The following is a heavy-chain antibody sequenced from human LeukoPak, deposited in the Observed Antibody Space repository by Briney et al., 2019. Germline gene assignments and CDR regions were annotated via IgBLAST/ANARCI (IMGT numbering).Heavy chain of an antibody. V-gene: IGHV4-38-2*01. CDR1: GYSISSGYY. D-gene: IGHD6-19*01. CDR3: ARQTAGTIDY. Sequence: SETLSLTCAVSGYSISSGYYWGWIRQPPGKGLEWIGTIYHNGNTYYNPSLKSRVTISIDTSKNQFSLKLSSVTAADTAVYYCARQTAGTIDYWGQGTLVTVSS. J-gene: IGHJ4*02. CDR2: IYHNGNT.